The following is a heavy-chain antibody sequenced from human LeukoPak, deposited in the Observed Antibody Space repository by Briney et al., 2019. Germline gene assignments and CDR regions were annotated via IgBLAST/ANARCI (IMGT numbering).Heavy chain of an antibody. CDR2: INSDGSST. V-gene: IGHV3-74*01. CDR1: GFTFSSYW. J-gene: IGHJ4*02. D-gene: IGHD3-22*01. CDR3: ASDGYDISGYLFDY. Sequence: PGGSLRLSCAASGFTFSSYWMHWVRQAPGKELVWVSRINSDGSSTSYADSVKGRFTISRDNAKNTLYLQMNSLRAEDTAVYYCASDGYDISGYLFDYWGQGTLVTVSS.